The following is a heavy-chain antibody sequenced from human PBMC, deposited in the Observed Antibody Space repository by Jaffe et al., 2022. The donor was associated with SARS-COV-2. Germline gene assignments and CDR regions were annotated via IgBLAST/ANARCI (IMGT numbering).Heavy chain of an antibody. V-gene: IGHV1-8*01. CDR3: ASVYYDSSGYYYVDAFDI. D-gene: IGHD3-22*01. J-gene: IGHJ3*02. Sequence: QVQLVQSGAEVKKPGASVKVSCKASGYTFTSYDINWVRQATGQGLEWMGWMNPNSGNTGYAQKFQGRVTMTRNTSISTAYMELSSLRSEDTAVYYCASVYYDSSGYYYVDAFDIWGQGTMVTVSS. CDR1: GYTFTSYD. CDR2: MNPNSGNT.